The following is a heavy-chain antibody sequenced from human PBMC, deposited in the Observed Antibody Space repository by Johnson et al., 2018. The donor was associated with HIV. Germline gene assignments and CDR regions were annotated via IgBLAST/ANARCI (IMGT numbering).Heavy chain of an antibody. CDR2: IKQDGSEK. D-gene: IGHD6-19*01. Sequence: VQLVESGGGLVQPGGSLRLSCAASGFTFSTYWMSWVRQAPGKGLEWVANIKQDGSEKYYVDSVKGRFTISRDNAKNSLYLQMKSLRAEDTAVYYCARRMFSSGWYNEGLGAFDIWGQGTMVTVSS. J-gene: IGHJ3*02. CDR3: ARRMFSSGWYNEGLGAFDI. CDR1: GFTFSTYW. V-gene: IGHV3-7*05.